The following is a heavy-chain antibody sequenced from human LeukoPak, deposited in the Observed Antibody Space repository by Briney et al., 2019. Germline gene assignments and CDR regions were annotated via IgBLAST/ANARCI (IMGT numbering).Heavy chain of an antibody. CDR1: GFTFSSYD. CDR3: ARASSIGYCSSTSCRDGMDV. J-gene: IGHJ6*02. Sequence: GGSLRLSCAASGFTFSSYDMHWVRQATGKGLEWVSAIGTAGGTYYPGSVKGRFTISRENAKNSLYLQMNSLRAGDTAVYYCARASSIGYCSSTSCRDGMDVWGQGTTVTVSS. V-gene: IGHV3-13*01. D-gene: IGHD2-2*01. CDR2: IGTAGGT.